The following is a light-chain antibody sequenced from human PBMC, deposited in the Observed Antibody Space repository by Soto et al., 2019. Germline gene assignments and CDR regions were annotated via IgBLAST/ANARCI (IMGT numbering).Light chain of an antibody. Sequence: DIQMTQSPSSLSASVGDRVTITCRASQGISNYLAWYQQKPGQVPKLLIYAASTLQSGVPSRFSGSGSGTDFTLTISSLQPEDVATYYCQKYNSALSFGQGTKVEIK. V-gene: IGKV1-27*01. J-gene: IGKJ1*01. CDR2: AAS. CDR1: QGISNY. CDR3: QKYNSALS.